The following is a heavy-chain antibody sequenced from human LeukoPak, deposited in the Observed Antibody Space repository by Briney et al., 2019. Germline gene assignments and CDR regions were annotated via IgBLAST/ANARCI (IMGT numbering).Heavy chain of an antibody. CDR1: GYTFTSYG. CDR3: AREKWLRFFDY. D-gene: IGHD5-12*01. CDR2: ISAYNGNT. J-gene: IGHJ4*02. V-gene: IGHV1-18*01. Sequence: GASVKVSCRASGYTFTSYGISWVRQGPGQGLEWMGWISAYNGNTNYAQKPQGRVTMTTDTSTSTAYMELRSLRSDDTAVYYCAREKWLRFFDYWGQGTLVTVSS.